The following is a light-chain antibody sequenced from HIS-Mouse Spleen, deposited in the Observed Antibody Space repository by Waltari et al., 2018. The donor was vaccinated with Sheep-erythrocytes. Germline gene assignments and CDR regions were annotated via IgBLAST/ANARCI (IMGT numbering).Light chain of an antibody. CDR2: YDD. Sequence: QSVLTQPPSVSEAPRQRVTISCSGSSSNTGNNAVNWYHQLPGKAPKLLIYYDDLLPSGVSDRFSGSKSGTSASLAISGLQSEDEADYYCAAWDDRLNGVVFGGGTKLTVL. CDR3: AAWDDRLNGVV. CDR1: SSNTGNNA. V-gene: IGLV1-36*01. J-gene: IGLJ2*01.